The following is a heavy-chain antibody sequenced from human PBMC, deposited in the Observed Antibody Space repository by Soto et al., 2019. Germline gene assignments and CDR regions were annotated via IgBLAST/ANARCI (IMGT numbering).Heavy chain of an antibody. Sequence: QVQLPQWGAGLLKPSETLSLTCAVYGGSFSGYYWSWIRQPPGKGLEWIGEINHSGRTNYNPSLKSRVTISVDTSKNQFSLKLSSVTAADTAVYYCARREQGSSGGYRSLGAAFDIGGQGTMVTFSS. V-gene: IGHV4-34*01. CDR2: INHSGRT. J-gene: IGHJ3*02. CDR1: GGSFSGYY. D-gene: IGHD6-19*01. CDR3: ARREQGSSGGYRSLGAAFDI.